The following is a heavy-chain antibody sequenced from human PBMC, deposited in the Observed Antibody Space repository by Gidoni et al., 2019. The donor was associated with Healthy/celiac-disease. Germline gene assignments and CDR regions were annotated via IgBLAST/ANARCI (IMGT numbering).Heavy chain of an antibody. J-gene: IGHJ5*02. V-gene: IGHV4-34*01. CDR2: INHSGST. CDR3: ARGRGYSSGWYWFDP. D-gene: IGHD6-19*01. Sequence: QVQLQQWGAGLLKPSETLSLTCAVYGWSFSGYYWRWIRQPPGKGLEWIGEINHSGSTNYNPSLKSRVTISVDTSKSQFSLKLSSVTAADTAVYYCARGRGYSSGWYWFDPWGQGTLVTVSS. CDR1: GWSFSGYY.